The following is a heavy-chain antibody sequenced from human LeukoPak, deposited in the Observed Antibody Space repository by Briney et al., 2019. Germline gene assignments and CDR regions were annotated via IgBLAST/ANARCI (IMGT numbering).Heavy chain of an antibody. D-gene: IGHD2-2*01. CDR1: GFSFSSYA. J-gene: IGHJ4*02. Sequence: GGSLRLSCAASGFSFSSYAMHWVRQAPGKGLEWVALISYDGRNKYYADSAKGRFTISRDSSKNTLYLQTSSPRAEDTAVYYCARGLRRIVLVPAALDYFDYWGQGTLVTVSS. CDR3: ARGLRRIVLVPAALDYFDY. CDR2: ISYDGRNK. V-gene: IGHV3-30*04.